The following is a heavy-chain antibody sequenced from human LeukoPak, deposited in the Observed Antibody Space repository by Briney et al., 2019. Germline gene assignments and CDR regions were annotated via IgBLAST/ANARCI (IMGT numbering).Heavy chain of an antibody. J-gene: IGHJ5*02. D-gene: IGHD1-1*01. CDR1: GYTFSNYV. Sequence: ASVKVSCKASGYTFSNYVVHWVRQAPGQRLEWMGWINAGNGNTKYSQEFQGRVTITRDTSASTAYMEVSSLRSEDMAVYYCAREGRQLRENYFDPWGQGTLVTVSS. V-gene: IGHV1-3*03. CDR2: INAGNGNT. CDR3: AREGRQLRENYFDP.